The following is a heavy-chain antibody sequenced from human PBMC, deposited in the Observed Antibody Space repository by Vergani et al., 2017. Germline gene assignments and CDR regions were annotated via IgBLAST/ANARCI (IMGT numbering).Heavy chain of an antibody. Sequence: QVQLVESGGGVAQPGRSLRLSCAASGFTFSSYAMHWVRQAPGKGLEWVAVISYDGSNKYYADSVKGRFTISRDNYKNTLYLQMNSLRAEDTAVYYCARDSSVRYYYYMDVWGKGTTVTVSS. V-gene: IGHV3-30-3*01. J-gene: IGHJ6*03. CDR1: GFTFSSYA. D-gene: IGHD3-10*01. CDR3: ARDSSVRYYYYMDV. CDR2: ISYDGSNK.